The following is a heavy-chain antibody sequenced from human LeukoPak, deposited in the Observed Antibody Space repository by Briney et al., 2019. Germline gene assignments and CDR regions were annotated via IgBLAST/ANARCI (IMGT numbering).Heavy chain of an antibody. CDR2: ISYDGSNK. CDR1: GFTFSSHA. D-gene: IGHD3-10*01. V-gene: IGHV3-30*04. Sequence: PGRSLRLSCAASGFTFSSHAMHWVRQAPGKGLEWVAVISYDGSNKYYADSVKGRFTISRDNSKNTLYLQMNSLRAEDTAVYYCATDRASWFGEYAYYFDYWGQGTLVTVSS. J-gene: IGHJ4*02. CDR3: ATDRASWFGEYAYYFDY.